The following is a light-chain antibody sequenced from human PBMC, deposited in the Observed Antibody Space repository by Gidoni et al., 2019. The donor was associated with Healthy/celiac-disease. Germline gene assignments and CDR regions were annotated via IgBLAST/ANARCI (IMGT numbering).Light chain of an antibody. CDR3: QQYNNWPPEDT. CDR2: GAS. CDR1: QSVSSN. Sequence: EIVMTHSPATLSVSPGERATRSCRASQSVSSNLAWYQQKPGQAPRLLIYGASTRATGIPARFSGSGSGTEFTLTISSLQSEDFAVYYFQQYNNWPPEDTFGGGTKVEIK. J-gene: IGKJ4*01. V-gene: IGKV3-15*01.